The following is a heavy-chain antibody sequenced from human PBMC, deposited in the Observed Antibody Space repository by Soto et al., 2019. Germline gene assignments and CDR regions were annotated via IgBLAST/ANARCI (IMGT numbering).Heavy chain of an antibody. V-gene: IGHV3-7*01. CDR3: ARDGQLVINYFDY. D-gene: IGHD6-13*01. CDR2: IKQDGSEK. Sequence: GGSLRLSCAASGFTFSSYWMSWVRQAPGKGLEWVANIKQDGSEKYYVDSVKGRFTISRDNAKNSLYLQMNSLRAEDTAVYYCARDGQLVINYFDYWGPGTLVTVSS. CDR1: GFTFSSYW. J-gene: IGHJ4*02.